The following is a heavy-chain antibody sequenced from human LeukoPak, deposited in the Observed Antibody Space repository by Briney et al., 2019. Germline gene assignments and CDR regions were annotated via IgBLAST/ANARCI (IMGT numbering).Heavy chain of an antibody. Sequence: SETLSLTCAVYGGPFSGYYWSWIRQPPGKGLEWIGEINHSGSTNYNPSLKSRVTISVDTSKNQFSLKLSSVTAADTAVYYCARSDFWSGYFDYWGQGTLVTVSS. CDR2: INHSGST. V-gene: IGHV4-34*01. CDR3: ARSDFWSGYFDY. J-gene: IGHJ4*02. CDR1: GGPFSGYY. D-gene: IGHD3-3*01.